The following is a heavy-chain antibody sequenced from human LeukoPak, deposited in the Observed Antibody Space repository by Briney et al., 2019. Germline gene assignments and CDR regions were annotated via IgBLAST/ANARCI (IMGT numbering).Heavy chain of an antibody. CDR2: ISSSSSYI. V-gene: IGHV3-21*01. CDR1: GFTFSSYS. J-gene: IGHJ3*02. CDR3: ARDSDYGTGGGGFDI. D-gene: IGHD4-17*01. Sequence: PGGSLRLSCAASGFTFSSYSMNWVRRAPGKGLEWVSSISSSSSYIYYADSVKGRFTISRDNAKNSLYLQMNSLRAEDTAVYYCARDSDYGTGGGGFDIWGQGTMVTVSS.